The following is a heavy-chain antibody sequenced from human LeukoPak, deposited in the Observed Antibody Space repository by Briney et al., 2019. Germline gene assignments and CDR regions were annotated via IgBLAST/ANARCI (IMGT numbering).Heavy chain of an antibody. D-gene: IGHD1-26*01. Sequence: SETLSLTXTVSGGSISSSSYYWGWIRQPPGKGLDWIGSIYYSGSTYYNPSLKSRVTISVDTSKNQFSLKLSSVTAADTAVYYCARRLRVGATNWFDPWGQGTLVTVSS. CDR3: ARRLRVGATNWFDP. CDR1: GGSISSSSYY. CDR2: IYYSGST. J-gene: IGHJ5*02. V-gene: IGHV4-39*01.